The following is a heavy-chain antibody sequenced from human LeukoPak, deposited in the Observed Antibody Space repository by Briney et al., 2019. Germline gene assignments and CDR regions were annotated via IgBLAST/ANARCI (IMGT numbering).Heavy chain of an antibody. Sequence: GGSLRLSCAASGFTFSSYSMNWVRQAPGKGLEWVSSISSSSSYIYYADSVKGRFTISRDNAKNSLYLQMNSLRAEDTAVYYCARCGERVYYYYYMDVWGKGTTVTVSS. V-gene: IGHV3-21*01. CDR1: GFTFSSYS. CDR2: ISSSSSYI. D-gene: IGHD2-21*01. J-gene: IGHJ6*03. CDR3: ARCGERVYYYYYMDV.